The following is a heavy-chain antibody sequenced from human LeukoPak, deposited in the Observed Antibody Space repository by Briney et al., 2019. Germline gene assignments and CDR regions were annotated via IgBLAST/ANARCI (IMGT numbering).Heavy chain of an antibody. D-gene: IGHD6-6*01. CDR1: GFTFNTYS. V-gene: IGHV3-21*01. Sequence: PGGSLRLSCAASGFTFNTYSMNWVRQAPGKGLEWVSSISSNSRDIYYADSVKGGFTNSRDNAKNSLHLQMNSLRAEDTAVYYCARDDRDISSYRFDYWGHGILVTVSS. CDR2: ISSNSRDI. CDR3: ARDDRDISSYRFDY. J-gene: IGHJ4*01.